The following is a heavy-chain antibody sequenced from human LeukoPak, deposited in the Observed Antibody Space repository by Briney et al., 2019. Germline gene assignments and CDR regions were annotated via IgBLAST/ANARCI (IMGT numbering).Heavy chain of an antibody. CDR1: GYTFTSYD. V-gene: IGHV1-8*01. CDR3: ARGTGTADAFDI. D-gene: IGHD1-14*01. J-gene: IGHJ3*02. Sequence: ASVKVSCKASGYTFTSYDINWVRQATGQGLEWMGWMNPNSGNTGYAQKFQGRVTITADESTSTAYMELSSLRSEDTAVYYCARGTGTADAFDIWGQGTMVTVSS. CDR2: MNPNSGNT.